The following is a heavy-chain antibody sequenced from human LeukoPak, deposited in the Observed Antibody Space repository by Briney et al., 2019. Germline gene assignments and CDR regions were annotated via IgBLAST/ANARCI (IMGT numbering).Heavy chain of an antibody. Sequence: PGGSLRLSCAASGFTFSSYAMSWVRQAPGKGLEWVSAISGSGGSTYYADSVKGRFTISRDNSKNTLYLQMNSLRAEDTAVYYCAKDSPAYDFWSGYHYIGEFDYWGQGTLVTVSS. CDR3: AKDSPAYDFWSGYHYIGEFDY. CDR2: ISGSGGST. CDR1: GFTFSSYA. D-gene: IGHD3-3*01. V-gene: IGHV3-23*01. J-gene: IGHJ4*02.